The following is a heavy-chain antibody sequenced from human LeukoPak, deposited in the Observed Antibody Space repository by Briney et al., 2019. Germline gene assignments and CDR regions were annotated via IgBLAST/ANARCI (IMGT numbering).Heavy chain of an antibody. CDR1: GFTFSSYG. Sequence: GGSLRLSCAASGFTFSSYGMHWVRQAPGKGLEWVAVIWYDGSNKYYADSVKGRFTISRDHSKNTLYLQMNSLRAEDTAVYYCAKKMKTITAACIMEYLGQGT. V-gene: IGHV3-33*06. J-gene: IGHJ4*02. D-gene: IGHD6-13*01. CDR3: AKKMKTITAACIMEY. CDR2: IWYDGSNK.